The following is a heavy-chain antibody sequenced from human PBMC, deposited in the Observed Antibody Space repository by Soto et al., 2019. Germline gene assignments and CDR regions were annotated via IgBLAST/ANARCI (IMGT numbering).Heavy chain of an antibody. Sequence: SETLSLTCNVSGGSISRISYYWGWIRQPPGKGLEWIGSIYYSGSTYYNPSLKSRVTISVDTSKNQFSLKLSSVTAADTAVYYCARGINYYDSSGDSWXDPWGQGTLVTVSS. CDR1: GGSISRISYY. CDR2: IYYSGST. CDR3: ARGINYYDSSGDSWXDP. J-gene: IGHJ5*02. D-gene: IGHD3-22*01. V-gene: IGHV4-39*01.